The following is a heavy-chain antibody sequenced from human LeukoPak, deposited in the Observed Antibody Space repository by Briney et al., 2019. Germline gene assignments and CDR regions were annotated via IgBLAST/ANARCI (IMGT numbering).Heavy chain of an antibody. CDR1: GYTFIDYH. D-gene: IGHD1-1*01. J-gene: IGHJ4*02. CDR2: INPNSGGT. V-gene: IGHV1-2*02. Sequence: ASVKVSCKASGYTFIDYHIHWVRPAPGQGLEWMGWINPNSGGTNYAQKFQGRVTMTRDTSISSAYMELSRLRSDDTAVYYCARGGTTTVYFDYWGQGTLVTVSS. CDR3: ARGGTTTVYFDY.